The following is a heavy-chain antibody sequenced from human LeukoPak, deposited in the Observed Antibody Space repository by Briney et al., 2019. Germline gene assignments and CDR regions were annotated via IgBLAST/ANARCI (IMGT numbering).Heavy chain of an antibody. CDR3: ARDHPYCSSTSCYGRGAFDI. J-gene: IGHJ3*02. Sequence: GGSLRLSCAASGFPFSSHSMSWVRQAPGKGLEWVSSISSSSNYIYYAYSVKGRFTISRDNAKNSLYLQMNSLRAEDTAVYYCARDHPYCSSTSCYGRGAFDIWGQGTMVTVSS. CDR1: GFPFSSHS. D-gene: IGHD2-2*01. CDR2: ISSSSNYI. V-gene: IGHV3-21*01.